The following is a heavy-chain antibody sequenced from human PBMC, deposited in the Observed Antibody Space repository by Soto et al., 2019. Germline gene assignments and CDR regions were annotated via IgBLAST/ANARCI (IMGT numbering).Heavy chain of an antibody. V-gene: IGHV1-8*01. CDR2: MNPNSGNT. J-gene: IGHJ6*02. Sequence: QVQLVQSGAEVKKPGASVKVSCKASGYTFTSYDINWVRQATGQGLEWMGWMNPNSGNTGYAQKFQGRVTMTRNTSISTAYLGLISLRSEDTAVYYCARRGYSSSWYYYYYYGMDVWGQGSTVTVSS. D-gene: IGHD6-13*01. CDR3: ARRGYSSSWYYYYYYGMDV. CDR1: GYTFTSYD.